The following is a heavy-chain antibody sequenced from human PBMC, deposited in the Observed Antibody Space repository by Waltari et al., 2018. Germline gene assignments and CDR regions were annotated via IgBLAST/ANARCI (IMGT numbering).Heavy chain of an antibody. CDR2: IIPILGIA. D-gene: IGHD2-15*01. CDR3: AKHHTAAYYYYYMDV. J-gene: IGHJ6*03. CDR1: GGTFSSYA. Sequence: QVQLVQSGAEVKKPGSSVKVSCKASGGTFSSYAISWVRQAPGQGLEWMGGIIPILGIANYAQKFQGRVTITADESTSTAYMELSSLRSEDTAVYYCAKHHTAAYYYYYMDVWGKGTTVTVSS. V-gene: IGHV1-69*04.